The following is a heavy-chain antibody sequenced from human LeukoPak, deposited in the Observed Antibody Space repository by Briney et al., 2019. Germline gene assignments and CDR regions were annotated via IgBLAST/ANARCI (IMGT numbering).Heavy chain of an antibody. V-gene: IGHV3-66*01. D-gene: IGHD3-9*01. Sequence: GGSLRLSCAASGFIVSDSYMSWVRQAPGKGLEWVSVIYSGGSTYYADSVKGRFTISRDNSKNTLYLQMNSLRAEDTAAYYCARDLYFRYWGQGTLVTVSS. CDR3: ARDLYFRY. J-gene: IGHJ4*02. CDR2: IYSGGST. CDR1: GFIVSDSY.